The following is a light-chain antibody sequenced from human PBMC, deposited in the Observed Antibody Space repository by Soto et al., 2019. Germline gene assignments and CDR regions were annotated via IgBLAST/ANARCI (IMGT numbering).Light chain of an antibody. V-gene: IGKV1-17*01. CDR3: LQHNSYWT. Sequence: DIQMTQSPSSLSASVGDRVTITCRASQGIXNDXGWYQQKPGKAPKRLIYGAFSLQSGVPSRFSGSGSGTEFTLTISSLQPEDFATYYCLQHNSYWTFGQGTKVDIK. CDR1: QGIXND. CDR2: GAF. J-gene: IGKJ1*01.